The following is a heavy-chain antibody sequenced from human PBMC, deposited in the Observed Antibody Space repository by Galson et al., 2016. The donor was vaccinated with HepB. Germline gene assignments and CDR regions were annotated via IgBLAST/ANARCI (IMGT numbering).Heavy chain of an antibody. V-gene: IGHV4-59*01. CDR3: ARAPAQGSGSHIRD. Sequence: SETLSLTCIASGAATTTSYWTWIRQPPGKGLEWIGYVYTTGSIRYSPSLKSRATISMEAASFQFSLRLTSVTAAEKAIYYCARAPAQGSGSHIRDWGQGLLVTVSS. CDR2: VYTTGSI. J-gene: IGHJ4*02. CDR1: GAATTTSY. D-gene: IGHD3-10*01.